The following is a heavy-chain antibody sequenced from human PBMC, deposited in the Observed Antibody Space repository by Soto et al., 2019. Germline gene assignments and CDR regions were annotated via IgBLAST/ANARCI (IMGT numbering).Heavy chain of an antibody. CDR2: TSTYSNNT. J-gene: IGHJ5*02. CDR3: CSAAKTSGWFDP. Sequence: QVQLVQSGADVKKPGASVKVSCKASGYTFTRYGINWVRQAPGQGLEWMGWTSTYSNNTNYAHKLQGRVTMTTDTSTSPAYMELRSLRSDDTAVYYCCSAAKTSGWFDPWGQGTLVTVSA. D-gene: IGHD6-13*01. CDR1: GYTFTRYG. V-gene: IGHV1-18*01.